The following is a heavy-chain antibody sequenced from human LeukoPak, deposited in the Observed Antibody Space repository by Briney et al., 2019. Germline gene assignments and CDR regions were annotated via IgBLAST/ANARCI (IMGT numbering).Heavy chain of an antibody. CDR2: IYYSGTT. D-gene: IGHD6-13*01. J-gene: IGHJ4*02. V-gene: IGHV4-39*01. CDR1: GGSISSSSHN. CDR3: ARHDRIIASPLV. Sequence: SETLSLTCIVSGGSISSSSHNWGWIRQPPGKGLEWIGSIYYSGTTYYNPSLKSRLTISVDTSKNQFSLKLSSVSAVDTAVYYCARHDRIIASPLVWGQGILVTVSS.